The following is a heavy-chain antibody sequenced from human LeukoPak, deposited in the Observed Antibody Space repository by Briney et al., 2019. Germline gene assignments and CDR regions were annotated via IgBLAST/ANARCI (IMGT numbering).Heavy chain of an antibody. CDR2: IKEDGSEI. Sequence: GGSLRLSCAASAFTFSNYWMSWVRQAPGKGLEWVANIKEDGSEINYVDSVKGRFTISRDNAKNSLYLQMNSLIVDDTAVYYCARDRRFPTFDFWGQGTLVTVSS. CDR3: ARDRRFPTFDF. D-gene: IGHD3-16*01. J-gene: IGHJ4*02. V-gene: IGHV3-7*01. CDR1: AFTFSNYW.